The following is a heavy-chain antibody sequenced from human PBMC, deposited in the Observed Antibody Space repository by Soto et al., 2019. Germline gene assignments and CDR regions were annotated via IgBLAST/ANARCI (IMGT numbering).Heavy chain of an antibody. V-gene: IGHV3-48*02. Sequence: GGSLRLSCAASGFTFSSYSMNWVRQAPGKGLEWVSYISSSSSTIYYADSVKGRFTISRDNAKNSLYLQMNSLRDEDTAVYYCARDMRYFDWFGWYWFDPWGQGTLVTVSS. J-gene: IGHJ5*02. CDR3: ARDMRYFDWFGWYWFDP. D-gene: IGHD3-9*01. CDR2: ISSSSSTI. CDR1: GFTFSSYS.